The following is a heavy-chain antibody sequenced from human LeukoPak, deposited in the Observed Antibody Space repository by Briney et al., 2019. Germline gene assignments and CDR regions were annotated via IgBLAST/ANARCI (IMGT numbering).Heavy chain of an antibody. CDR2: ISSSSTYI. CDR1: GFSFSSYS. Sequence: PGGSLRLSCAASGFSFSSYSMNWVRQAPGKGLEWVSSISSSSTYIYYADSVKGRFTISRDNAKNSLYLQMNSLRAEDTAVYYWARDCCSGATCFPLEYWGQGTLVTVSS. D-gene: IGHD2-15*01. J-gene: IGHJ4*02. V-gene: IGHV3-21*01. CDR3: ARDCCSGATCFPLEY.